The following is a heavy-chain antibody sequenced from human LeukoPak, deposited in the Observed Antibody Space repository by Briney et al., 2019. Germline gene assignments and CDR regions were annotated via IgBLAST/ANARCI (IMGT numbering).Heavy chain of an antibody. CDR3: ARAHVQWLVPRWFDP. CDR2: IYYSGST. CDR1: GGSISSYY. V-gene: IGHV4-59*01. D-gene: IGHD6-19*01. J-gene: IGHJ5*02. Sequence: SETLSLTCTVSGGSISSYYWSWIRQPPGMGLEWIGYIYYSGSTNYNPSLKSRVTISVDTSKNQFSLKLSSVTAADTAVYYCARAHVQWLVPRWFDPWGQGTLVTVSS.